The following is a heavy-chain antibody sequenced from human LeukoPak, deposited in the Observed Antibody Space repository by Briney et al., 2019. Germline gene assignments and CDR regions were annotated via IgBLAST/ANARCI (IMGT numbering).Heavy chain of an antibody. CDR2: INHSGST. CDR3: ARGPWSSGWYGDY. V-gene: IGHV4-34*01. J-gene: IGHJ4*02. Sequence: SETLSLTCVVYGGSFSGYYWSWIRQPPGKGLEWIGEINHSGSTNYNPSLKSRVTISVDTSKNQFSLKLSSVTAADTAVYYCARGPWSSGWYGDYWGQGTLVTVSS. CDR1: GGSFSGYY. D-gene: IGHD6-19*01.